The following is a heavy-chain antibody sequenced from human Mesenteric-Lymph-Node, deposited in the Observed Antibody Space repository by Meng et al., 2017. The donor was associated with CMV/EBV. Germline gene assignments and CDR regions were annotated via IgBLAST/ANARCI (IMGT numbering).Heavy chain of an antibody. CDR1: GFSFSSHS. CDR3: ARGPEELSGYSDS. CDR2: LDTSGLFI. V-gene: IGHV3-21*01. J-gene: IGHJ4*02. D-gene: IGHD3-16*02. Sequence: CAASGFSFSSHSMNWVRQAPGKGLEWVSSLDTSGLFIYYAGSVKGRFTISRDNAKNSLYLQMNSLRVEDTAVYYCARGPEELSGYSDSWGQGTLVTVSS.